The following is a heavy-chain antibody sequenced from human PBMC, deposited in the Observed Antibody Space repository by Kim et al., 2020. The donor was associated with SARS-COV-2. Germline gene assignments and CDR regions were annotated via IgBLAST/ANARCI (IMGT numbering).Heavy chain of an antibody. D-gene: IGHD6-13*01. J-gene: IGHJ4*02. Sequence: SETLSLTCAVYGGSFSGYYWSWIRQPPGKGLEWIGEINHSGSTNYNPSLKSRVTISVDTSKNQFSLKLSSVTAADTAVYYCARVGSSSTYWFDYWGQGTLVTVSS. CDR3: ARVGSSSTYWFDY. CDR1: GGSFSGYY. CDR2: INHSGST. V-gene: IGHV4-34*01.